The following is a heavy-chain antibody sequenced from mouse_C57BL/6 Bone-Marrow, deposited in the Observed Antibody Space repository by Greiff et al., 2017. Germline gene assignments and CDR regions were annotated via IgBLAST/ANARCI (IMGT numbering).Heavy chain of an antibody. CDR3: ARYRVYDYDGYYYAMDD. Sequence: EVKVEESGGGLVQPGGSLSLSCAASGFTFTDYYMSWVRQPPGKALEWLGFIRNKANGYTTEYSASVKGRFTISRDNSQSILYLQMNALRAEDSATYYCARYRVYDYDGYYYAMDDWGQGTSVTVSS. V-gene: IGHV7-3*01. CDR2: IRNKANGYTT. D-gene: IGHD2-4*01. J-gene: IGHJ4*01. CDR1: GFTFTDYY.